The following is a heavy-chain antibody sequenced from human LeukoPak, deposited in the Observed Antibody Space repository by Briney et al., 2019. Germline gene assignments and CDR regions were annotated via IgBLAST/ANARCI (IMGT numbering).Heavy chain of an antibody. CDR2: IKQDGSEK. Sequence: GGTLRLSCAASGFTFSSYGMSWVRQAPGKGLEWVANIKQDGSEKYYVDSVKGRFTISRDNAKNSLYLQMNSLRAEDTAVYYCARAGTVSWRTPFDYWGQGTLVTVSS. V-gene: IGHV3-7*01. D-gene: IGHD4-17*01. J-gene: IGHJ4*02. CDR1: GFTFSSYG. CDR3: ARAGTVSWRTPFDY.